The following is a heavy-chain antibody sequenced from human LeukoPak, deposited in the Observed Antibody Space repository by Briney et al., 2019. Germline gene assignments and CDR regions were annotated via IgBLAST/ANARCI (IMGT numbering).Heavy chain of an antibody. CDR2: IRSKANSYAT. J-gene: IGHJ3*02. CDR1: GFTFSGSA. D-gene: IGHD1-26*01. Sequence: GGSLRLSCAASGFTFSGSAMHWVRQASGKGLEWVGRIRSKANSYATAYAASVKGRVTISRDDSKNTAYLQMNSLKTEDTAVYYCTRRAPSGSYLGDAFDIWGQGTMVTVSS. V-gene: IGHV3-73*01. CDR3: TRRAPSGSYLGDAFDI.